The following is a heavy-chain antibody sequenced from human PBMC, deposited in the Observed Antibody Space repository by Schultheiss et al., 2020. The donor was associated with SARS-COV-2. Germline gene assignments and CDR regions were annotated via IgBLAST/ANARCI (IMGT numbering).Heavy chain of an antibody. CDR2: IYYSGST. J-gene: IGHJ3*02. V-gene: IGHV4-39*01. Sequence: SQTLSLTCTVSGGSISSSSYYWGWIRQPPGKGLEWIGSIYYSGSTYYNPSLKSRVTISVDTSKNQFSLKLSSVTAADTAVYYCARPGDYGGLDAFDIWGQGTMVTFSS. CDR1: GGSISSSSYY. CDR3: ARPGDYGGLDAFDI. D-gene: IGHD4-23*01.